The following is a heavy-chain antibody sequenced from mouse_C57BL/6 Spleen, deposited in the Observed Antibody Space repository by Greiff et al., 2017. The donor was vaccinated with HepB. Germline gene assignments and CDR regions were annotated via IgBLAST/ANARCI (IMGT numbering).Heavy chain of an antibody. CDR2: IWSDGST. J-gene: IGHJ3*01. D-gene: IGHD4-1*01. V-gene: IGHV2-6-1*01. CDR3: ARHGEKLTGTSWFAY. CDR1: GFSLTSYG. Sequence: QVQLKESGPGLVAPSQSLSITCTVSGFSLTSYGVHWVRQPPGKGLEWLVVIWSDGSTTYNSALKSRLSISKDNSKSQVFLKMNSLQTDDTAMYYCARHGEKLTGTSWFAYWGQGTLVTVSA.